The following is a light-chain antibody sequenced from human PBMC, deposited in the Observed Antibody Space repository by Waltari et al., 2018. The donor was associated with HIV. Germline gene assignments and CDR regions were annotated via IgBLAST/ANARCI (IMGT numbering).Light chain of an antibody. CDR2: AAS. Sequence: DIQMTQSPSSLSASVGDRVTITCRASQSTRNFLNWYQQQPGKAPKLLISAASSLQSGVPSRFSGSGSGTDFTLTISSRQPEDFATYYCQQSYTTPRTCGQGTKVEIK. CDR1: QSTRNF. CDR3: QQSYTTPRT. V-gene: IGKV1-39*01. J-gene: IGKJ1*01.